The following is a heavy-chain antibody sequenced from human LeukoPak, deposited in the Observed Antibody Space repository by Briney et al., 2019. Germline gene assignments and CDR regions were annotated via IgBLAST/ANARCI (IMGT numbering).Heavy chain of an antibody. D-gene: IGHD6-19*01. CDR1: GASISSYY. V-gene: IGHV4-59*01. CDR3: ARTFRGGWYYFDY. Sequence: SETLSLTCTVSGASISSYYWSWIRQPPGKGLEWIAFIYYSGSTNYNPSLKSRVTISVDTSKSQFSLKLSSVTAADTAVYYCARTFRGGWYYFDYWGQETLVTVSS. CDR2: IYYSGST. J-gene: IGHJ4*02.